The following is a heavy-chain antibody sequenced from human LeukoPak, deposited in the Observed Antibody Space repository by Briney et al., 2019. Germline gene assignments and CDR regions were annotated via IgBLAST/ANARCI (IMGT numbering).Heavy chain of an antibody. CDR3: AKDRYGDYEAPFHYYMDA. CDR2: INPNCGVT. CDR1: GYTFTSYY. V-gene: IGHV1-2*02. J-gene: IGHJ6*03. Sequence: GASVKVSCKASGYTFTSYYMHWVRQAPGQGLEWMGWINPNCGVTSYAQKLQGRVTITRDTSIDTAYMQLSRLRSDDTAVYYCAKDRYGDYEAPFHYYMDAWGRGTTVTVSS. D-gene: IGHD5-12*01.